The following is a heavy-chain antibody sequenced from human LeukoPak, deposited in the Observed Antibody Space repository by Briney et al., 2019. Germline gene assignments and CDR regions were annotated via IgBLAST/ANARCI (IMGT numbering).Heavy chain of an antibody. CDR2: ISSSSSYI. J-gene: IGHJ3*02. CDR1: GFTFSSYS. V-gene: IGHV3-21*01. Sequence: PGGSLRLSCAASGFTFSSYSMHWVRQAPGKGLEWVSSISSSSSYIYYADSVKGRFTISRDNAKNSLYLQMNSLRAEDTAAYYCARDKGRYSSGWYLAFDIWGQGTMVTVSS. D-gene: IGHD6-19*01. CDR3: ARDKGRYSSGWYLAFDI.